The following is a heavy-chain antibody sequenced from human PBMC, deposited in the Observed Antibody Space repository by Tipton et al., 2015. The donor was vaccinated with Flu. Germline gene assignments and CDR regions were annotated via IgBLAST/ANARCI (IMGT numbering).Heavy chain of an antibody. CDR1: GGSISSYY. D-gene: IGHD4-11*01. Sequence: TLSLTCTVSGGSISSYYWSWIRQAPGKGLEYIGDIYYRGHTNYNASLESRVTISVDRSKNQFSLRLASVTAADTAVYFCARRDFSNYVSEPKNWFDSWGQGTLVTVSS. CDR2: IYYRGHT. J-gene: IGHJ5*01. CDR3: ARRDFSNYVSEPKNWFDS. V-gene: IGHV4-59*08.